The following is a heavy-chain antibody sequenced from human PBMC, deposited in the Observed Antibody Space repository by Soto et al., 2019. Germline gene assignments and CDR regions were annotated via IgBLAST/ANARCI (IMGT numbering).Heavy chain of an antibody. D-gene: IGHD3-16*01. J-gene: IGHJ4*02. V-gene: IGHV3-30*18. CDR2: ISYDGSNK. Sequence: QVQLVESGGGVVQPGRSLRLSCAASGFTFSSYGLHWVRQAPGKGLEWVAVISYDGSNKYYADSVKGRFTMSRDNSKNTLYLQMNSLRAEDTAVYYCAKDGAVALGYWCQGTLVTVSS. CDR1: GFTFSSYG. CDR3: AKDGAVALGY.